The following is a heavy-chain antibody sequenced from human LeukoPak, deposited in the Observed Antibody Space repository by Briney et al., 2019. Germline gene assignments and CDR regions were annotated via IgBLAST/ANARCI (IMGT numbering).Heavy chain of an antibody. CDR3: ARRLGGAYYDILTGSVQYAFDI. D-gene: IGHD3-9*01. V-gene: IGHV4-34*01. J-gene: IGHJ3*02. CDR2: INHSGST. Sequence: TSETLSLTCAVYGGSFSGYYWSWIRQPPGKGLEWIGEINHSGSTNYNPSLKSRVTISVDTSKNQFSLKLSSVTAADTAVYYCARRLGGAYYDILTGSVQYAFDIWGQGTMVTVSS. CDR1: GGSFSGYY.